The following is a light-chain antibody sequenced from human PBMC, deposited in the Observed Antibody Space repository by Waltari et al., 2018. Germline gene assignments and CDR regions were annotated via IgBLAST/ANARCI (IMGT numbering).Light chain of an antibody. CDR1: NSNLGNHY. CDR3: GGWDDSLNSWV. J-gene: IGLJ3*02. Sequence: QSVLTQPPPASGTPGQTVTIPCSGSNSNLGNHYVYWYQQLPGTAPKLLIYRNYQRPSGVPDRFSGSKSGTSASLAISGLRSEDEADYYCGGWDDSLNSWVFGGGTKLTVL. V-gene: IGLV1-47*01. CDR2: RNY.